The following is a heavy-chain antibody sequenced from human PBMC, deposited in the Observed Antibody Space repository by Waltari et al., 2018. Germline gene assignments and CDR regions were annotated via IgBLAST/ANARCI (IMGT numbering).Heavy chain of an antibody. V-gene: IGHV3-7*01. Sequence: EIQLVESGGGLVQPGKSLRLSCAASGLTFSSHWMSWVRQAPGKGLEWVGNIKPDGSEKHYVDSVKGRFTISRDNAKNSLYLQMNSLRVEDTAVYYCVRESFDPWGQGILVTVSS. J-gene: IGHJ5*02. CDR2: IKPDGSEK. CDR3: VRESFDP. CDR1: GLTFSSHW.